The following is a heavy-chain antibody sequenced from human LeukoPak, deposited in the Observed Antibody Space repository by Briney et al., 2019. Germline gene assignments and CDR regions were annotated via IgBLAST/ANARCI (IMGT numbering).Heavy chain of an antibody. D-gene: IGHD1-26*01. CDR2: ISYDGSNK. V-gene: IGHV3-30*18. J-gene: IGHJ4*02. CDR1: GFTFSSYG. Sequence: GSLRLSCAASGFTFSSYGMHWVRQAPGKGLEWVAVISYDGSNKYYADSVKGRFTISRDNSKNTLYLQMNSLRAEDTAVYYCAKDPGGSIGDYWGQGTLVTVSS. CDR3: AKDPGGSIGDY.